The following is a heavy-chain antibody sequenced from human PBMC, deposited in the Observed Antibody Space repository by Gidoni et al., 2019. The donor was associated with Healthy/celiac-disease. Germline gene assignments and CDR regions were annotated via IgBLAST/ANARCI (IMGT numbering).Heavy chain of an antibody. CDR3: TRPSDPGY. D-gene: IGHD7-27*01. CDR1: GFTFSGSA. J-gene: IGHJ4*02. CDR2: IRSKANSYAT. V-gene: IGHV3-73*01. Sequence: EVQLVESGGGLVQPGGSRKLSCPAPGFTFSGSAMHWVRQASGKGLEWVGRIRSKANSYATAYAASVKGRFTISRDDSKNTAYLQMNSLKTEDTAVYYCTRPSDPGYWGQGTLVTVSS.